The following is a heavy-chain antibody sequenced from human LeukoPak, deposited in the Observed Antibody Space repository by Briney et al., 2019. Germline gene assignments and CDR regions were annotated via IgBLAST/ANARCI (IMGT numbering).Heavy chain of an antibody. CDR3: VRQDSRGFEF. CDR1: GYSFTTYW. J-gene: IGHJ4*02. D-gene: IGHD3-22*01. CDR2: VYPDDSDT. Sequence: GESLKISCQSSGYSFTTYWIGWVRQMPGKGLEWMGIVYPDDSDTKYSPSFRGHVTISADRSSRTAYLQWNSLKASDTAMYYCVRQDSRGFEFWGQGALVTASS. V-gene: IGHV5-51*01.